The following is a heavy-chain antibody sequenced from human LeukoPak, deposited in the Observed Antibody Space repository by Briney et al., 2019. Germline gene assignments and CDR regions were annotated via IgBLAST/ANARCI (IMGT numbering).Heavy chain of an antibody. CDR1: GGSISSGDYY. D-gene: IGHD1-26*01. Sequence: SETLSLTCTVSGGSISSGDYYWSWIRQPPGKGLEWIGYIYYSGSTYYNPSLKSRVTISVDTSKNQFSLKLSSVTAADTAVYYCAGDGGGSYVPTDAFDIWGQGTMVTVSS. J-gene: IGHJ3*02. CDR3: AGDGGGSYVPTDAFDI. V-gene: IGHV4-30-4*08. CDR2: IYYSGST.